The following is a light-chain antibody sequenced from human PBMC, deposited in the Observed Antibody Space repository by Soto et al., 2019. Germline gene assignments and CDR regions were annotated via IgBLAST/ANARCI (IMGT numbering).Light chain of an antibody. V-gene: IGKV3-20*01. CDR3: QQYDSSAFT. J-gene: IGKJ3*01. Sequence: EIVFTQSPGTLSLSPGERATLSCRASQSVSNSYLVWYQQKPGQAPRLLIYGASSRATGIPDRFSGSGSGTDFTLTISRLEPEDFAVYYCQQYDSSAFTFGPGTKVDIK. CDR1: QSVSNSY. CDR2: GAS.